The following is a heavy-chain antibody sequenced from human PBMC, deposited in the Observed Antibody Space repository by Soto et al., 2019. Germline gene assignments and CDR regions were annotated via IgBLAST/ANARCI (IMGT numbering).Heavy chain of an antibody. CDR3: ARIGREDDYVWGSYRSPLDY. CDR2: IIPIFGTA. D-gene: IGHD3-16*02. Sequence: QVQLVQSGAEVKKPGSSVKVSCKASGGTFSSYAISWVRQAPGQGLEWMGGIIPIFGTANYAQKFQGRVTITADESTSPGYIELSSLRSEDTAVYYCARIGREDDYVWGSYRSPLDYWGQGTLVTVSS. V-gene: IGHV1-69*01. CDR1: GGTFSSYA. J-gene: IGHJ4*02.